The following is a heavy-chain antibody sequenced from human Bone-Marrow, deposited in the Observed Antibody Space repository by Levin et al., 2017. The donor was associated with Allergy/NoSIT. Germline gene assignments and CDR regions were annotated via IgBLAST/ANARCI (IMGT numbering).Heavy chain of an antibody. V-gene: IGHV4-34*01. CDR2: INHSGST. CDR3: ARVLCGGDCYSEGSFDY. Sequence: PSETLSLTCAVYGGSFSGYYWSWIRQPPGKGLEWIGEINHSGSTNYNPSPKSRLIIIVDTYTNQFALKRSSVTAADTAVYYCARVLCGGDCYSEGSFDYWGQGTLVTVSS. CDR1: GGSFSGYY. D-gene: IGHD2-21*01. J-gene: IGHJ4*02.